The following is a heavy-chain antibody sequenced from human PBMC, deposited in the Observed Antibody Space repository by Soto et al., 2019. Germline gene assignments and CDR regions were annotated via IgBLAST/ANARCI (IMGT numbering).Heavy chain of an antibody. Sequence: QVQLVESGGGVVQPGRSLRLSCAASGFTFSSYGMYWVRQAPGKGLEWVAVIWYDGTNKYYADSVKGRFTISGDNSKNTLYLQMNSLRAEDTAVYYCARGGLLLDYWGQGTLVTVSS. CDR2: IWYDGTNK. CDR1: GFTFSSYG. J-gene: IGHJ4*02. CDR3: ARGGLLLDY. D-gene: IGHD2-21*01. V-gene: IGHV3-33*01.